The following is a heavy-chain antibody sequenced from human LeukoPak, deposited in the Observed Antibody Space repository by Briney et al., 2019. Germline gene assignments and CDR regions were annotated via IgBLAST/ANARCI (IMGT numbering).Heavy chain of an antibody. CDR2: INGRGGST. Sequence: GGSLRLSCAASGFTFSSYAMSWVRQAPGKGLEWVSAINGRGGSTYYADSVKGRFTISRDNSKNTLYLQMNSLRAEDAAVYYCARGGAAAGTDYWGHGTLVTVSS. V-gene: IGHV3-23*01. CDR3: ARGGAAAGTDY. CDR1: GFTFSSYA. D-gene: IGHD6-13*01. J-gene: IGHJ4*01.